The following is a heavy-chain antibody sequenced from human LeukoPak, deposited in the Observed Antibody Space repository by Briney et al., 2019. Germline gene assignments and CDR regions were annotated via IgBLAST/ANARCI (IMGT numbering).Heavy chain of an antibody. Sequence: SETLSLTCTVSGGSISSSSYYWGWIRQPPGKGLEWIGQISPRGGTIYNPSLESRVTISLDTSKKQFSLKVNSVTAADTAVYYCARHGGYDFDYWGQGTLVAVSS. D-gene: IGHD3-3*01. J-gene: IGHJ4*02. CDR2: ISPRGGT. V-gene: IGHV4-39*01. CDR3: ARHGGYDFDY. CDR1: GGSISSSSYY.